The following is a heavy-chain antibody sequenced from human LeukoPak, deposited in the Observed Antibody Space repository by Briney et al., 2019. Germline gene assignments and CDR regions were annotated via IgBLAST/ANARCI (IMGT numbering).Heavy chain of an antibody. CDR2: MNPNSGNT. J-gene: IGHJ6*02. Sequence: ASVKVSCKASGYTFTSYDINWVRQATGQGLEWMGWMNPNSGNTGYAQKFQGRVTMARNTSISTAYMELSGLRSEDTAVYYCARDPPRAAAGVAYYYYGMDVWGQGTTVTVSS. D-gene: IGHD6-13*01. CDR1: GYTFTSYD. CDR3: ARDPPRAAAGVAYYYYGMDV. V-gene: IGHV1-8*01.